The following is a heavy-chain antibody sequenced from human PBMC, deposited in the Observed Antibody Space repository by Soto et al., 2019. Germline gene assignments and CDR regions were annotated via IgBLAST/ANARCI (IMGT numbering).Heavy chain of an antibody. CDR2: FDPEDGET. CDR1: GYTLTELS. V-gene: IGHV1-24*01. Sequence: GASVKVSCKFSGYTLTELSMHWVRQAPGKGLEWMGGFDPEDGETIYAQKFQGRVTMTEDTSTDTAYMELSSLRSEDTAVYYCAAQTPYYYDSSGYRAQGQFDYWGQGTLVTVSS. D-gene: IGHD3-22*01. CDR3: AAQTPYYYDSSGYRAQGQFDY. J-gene: IGHJ4*02.